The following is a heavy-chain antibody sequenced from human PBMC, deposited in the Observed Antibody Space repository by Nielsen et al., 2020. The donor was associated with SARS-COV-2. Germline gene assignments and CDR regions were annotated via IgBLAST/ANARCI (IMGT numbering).Heavy chain of an antibody. CDR1: GFTFSSYD. V-gene: IGHV3-13*01. D-gene: IGHD2-2*01. J-gene: IGHJ6*02. Sequence: GESLKISCAASGFTFSSYDMHWVRQATGKGLEWVSAIGTAGDTYYPGSVKGRFTISRENAKNSLYLQMNSLRAGDTAVYYCARGGLYCSSTSCYYYGMDVWGQGTTVTVSS. CDR3: ARGGLYCSSTSCYYYGMDV. CDR2: IGTAGDT.